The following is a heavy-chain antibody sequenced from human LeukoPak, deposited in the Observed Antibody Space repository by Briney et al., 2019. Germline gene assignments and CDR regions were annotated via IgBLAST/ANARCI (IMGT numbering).Heavy chain of an antibody. J-gene: IGHJ4*02. V-gene: IGHV1-2*02. CDR1: GYTLTGYY. D-gene: IGHD6-13*01. Sequence: SVKVSCEASGYTLTGYYMHWVRQAPGQGLEWMGWINPDSGGTKYAQKFQGRVTMTRDTSISTAYMELSRLRSDDTAVYYCARGSSSSWYKYFFDYWGQGTPVTVSS. CDR2: INPDSGGT. CDR3: ARGSSSSWYKYFFDY.